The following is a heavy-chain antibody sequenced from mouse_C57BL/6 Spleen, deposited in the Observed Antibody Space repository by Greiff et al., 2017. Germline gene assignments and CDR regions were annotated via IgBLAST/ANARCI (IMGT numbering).Heavy chain of an antibody. CDR3: AKDDYDGYYAMDD. J-gene: IGHJ4*01. CDR1: GFNIKNTY. V-gene: IGHV14-3*01. D-gene: IGHD2-4*01. CDR2: IDPANGNT. Sequence: EVQLQQSVAELVRPGASVKLSCTASGFNIKNTYMYWVKQTPEQGLEWIGRIDPANGNTKYAPKFQGKATITADTSSNTAYLQLSSLTSEDTAIYYCAKDDYDGYYAMDDWGQGTTVTVSS.